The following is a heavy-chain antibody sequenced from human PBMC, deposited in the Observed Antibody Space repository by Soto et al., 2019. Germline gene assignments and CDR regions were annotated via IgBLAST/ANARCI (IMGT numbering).Heavy chain of an antibody. V-gene: IGHV3-74*01. J-gene: IGHJ4*02. CDR2: INDDGRRT. D-gene: IGHD2-2*01. CDR3: ARRQRPSHTSDY. CDR1: GFTFSSYW. Sequence: EVQLVESGGGLVQPGGSLRLSCAASGFTFSSYWMHWVRQAPGKGLEWVSRINDDGRRTSYADSVKGRFTISRDNAKNTLYLRMNSLRVDGTAIYYCARRQRPSHTSDYWGQGTLVTVSS.